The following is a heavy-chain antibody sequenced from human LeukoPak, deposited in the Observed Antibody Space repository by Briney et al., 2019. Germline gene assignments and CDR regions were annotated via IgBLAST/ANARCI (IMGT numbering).Heavy chain of an antibody. CDR3: ARGVDSSSHRNWFDP. V-gene: IGHV1-69*05. CDR2: IIPIFGAA. CDR1: GYTFTSYA. J-gene: IGHJ5*02. Sequence: ASVKVSCKASGYTFTSYAISWVRQAPGQGLEWMGGIIPIFGAANYAQKFQGRVTITTDESTSTAYMELSSLRSEDTAVYYCARGVDSSSHRNWFDPWGQGTLVTVSS. D-gene: IGHD6-13*01.